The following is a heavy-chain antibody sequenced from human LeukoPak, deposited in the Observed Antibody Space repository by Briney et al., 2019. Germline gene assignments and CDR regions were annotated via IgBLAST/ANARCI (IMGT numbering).Heavy chain of an antibody. D-gene: IGHD4-23*01. Sequence: ASVKVSCKASGYTFPSYGISWVRQAPGRGLEWMGWISAYNGNTNYAQKLQGRVTVTTDTSTTTSYMELRSLRSDDTAVYYCARVTTVVNPSDYWGQGTLVTVSS. V-gene: IGHV1-18*01. CDR2: ISAYNGNT. J-gene: IGHJ4*02. CDR3: ARVTTVVNPSDY. CDR1: GYTFPSYG.